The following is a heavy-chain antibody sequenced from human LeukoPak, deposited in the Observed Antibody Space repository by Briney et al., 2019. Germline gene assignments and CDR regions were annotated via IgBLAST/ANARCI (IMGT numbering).Heavy chain of an antibody. CDR1: GFTFSDYY. Sequence: GGSLRLSCAASGFTFSDYYMSWIRQAPGKGLEWVSYISSGSGSTIYYADSVKGRFTISRDNAKNSLYLQMNSLRDEDTAVYYCARSWVPPFDIWGQGTMVTVSS. CDR3: ARSWVPPFDI. CDR2: ISSGSGSTI. J-gene: IGHJ3*02. D-gene: IGHD1-1*01. V-gene: IGHV3-11*04.